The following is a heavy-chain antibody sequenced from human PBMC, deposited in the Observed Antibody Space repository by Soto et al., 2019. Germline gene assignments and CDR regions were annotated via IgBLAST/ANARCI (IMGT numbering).Heavy chain of an antibody. J-gene: IGHJ5*02. D-gene: IGHD2-2*01. V-gene: IGHV3-33*01. CDR3: AREDCSSTSCPPDP. Sequence: QVQLVESGGGVVQPGRSLRLSCAASGFTFSSYGMHWVRQAPGKGLEWVAVIWYDGSNKYYADSVKGRFTISRDNSKNTLYLQMNSLRAEATAVYYCAREDCSSTSCPPDPWGQGTLVTVSS. CDR2: IWYDGSNK. CDR1: GFTFSSYG.